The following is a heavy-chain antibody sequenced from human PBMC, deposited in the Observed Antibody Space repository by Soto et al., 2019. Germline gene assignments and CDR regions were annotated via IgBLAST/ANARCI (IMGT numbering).Heavy chain of an antibody. CDR3: AKDIREHSSGWTDFDY. D-gene: IGHD6-19*01. V-gene: IGHV3-9*01. CDR2: ITWNSGSI. J-gene: IGHJ4*01. CDR1: GFTFHDYA. Sequence: EVQLVESGGGLVQPGRSLKLSCAASGFTFHDYAMHWVRQGQGKGLEWVSGITWNSGSIDYADSVKGRFTISRDNAKNSLYLQMNSLRPEDTALYYCAKDIREHSSGWTDFDYWGHGTVVTVSS.